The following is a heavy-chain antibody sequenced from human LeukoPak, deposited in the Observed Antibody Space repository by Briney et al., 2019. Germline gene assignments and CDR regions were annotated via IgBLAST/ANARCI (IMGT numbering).Heavy chain of an antibody. CDR1: GGSISSSSYY. D-gene: IGHD3-22*01. Sequence: SETLSLTCTVSGGSISSSSYYWGWIRQPPGKGLEWIGSIYYSGSTYYNPSLKSRVTISVDTSKNQFSLKLSSVTAADTAVYYCANYYYDSSGTDSWGQGTLVTVSS. CDR2: IYYSGST. V-gene: IGHV4-39*01. CDR3: ANYYYDSSGTDS. J-gene: IGHJ4*02.